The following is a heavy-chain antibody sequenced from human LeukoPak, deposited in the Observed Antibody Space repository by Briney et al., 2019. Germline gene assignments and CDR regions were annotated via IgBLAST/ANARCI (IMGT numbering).Heavy chain of an antibody. J-gene: IGHJ4*02. Sequence: GASVKVSCKASGGTFSSYAISWVRQAPGQGLEGMGRIIPILGIANYAQKFQGRVTITADKSTSTAYMELSSLRSEDTAVYYCARGDRVSPSGSYGDYWGQGTLVTVSS. D-gene: IGHD1-26*01. CDR1: GGTFSSYA. V-gene: IGHV1-69*04. CDR2: IIPILGIA. CDR3: ARGDRVSPSGSYGDY.